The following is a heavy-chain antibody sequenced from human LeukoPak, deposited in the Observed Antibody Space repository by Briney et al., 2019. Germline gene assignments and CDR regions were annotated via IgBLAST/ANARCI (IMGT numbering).Heavy chain of an antibody. CDR3: ARDLRSCSSTSCYASGYYGMDV. Sequence: ASVWVSCKASGYTFTSYGISWVRQAPGQGLEWMGWISAFNGNTNYAQKLQGRVTMTTDTSTSTAYMELRSLRSDDTAVYYCARDLRSCSSTSCYASGYYGMDVWGQGTTVTVSS. V-gene: IGHV1-18*01. CDR1: GYTFTSYG. CDR2: ISAFNGNT. J-gene: IGHJ6*02. D-gene: IGHD2-2*01.